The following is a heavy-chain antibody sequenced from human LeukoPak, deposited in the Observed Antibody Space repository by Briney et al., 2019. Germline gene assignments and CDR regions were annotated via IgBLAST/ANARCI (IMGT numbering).Heavy chain of an antibody. Sequence: SETLSLTCTVSGGSISSYYWSWIRQPAGKGLEWIGRIYTSGSTNYNPSLKSRVTISVDKSKNQFSLKLSSVTAADTAVYYCAIVQGYYYCMDVWGKGTTVTVSS. CDR2: IYTSGST. CDR3: AIVQGYYYCMDV. V-gene: IGHV4-4*07. CDR1: GGSISSYY. J-gene: IGHJ6*03.